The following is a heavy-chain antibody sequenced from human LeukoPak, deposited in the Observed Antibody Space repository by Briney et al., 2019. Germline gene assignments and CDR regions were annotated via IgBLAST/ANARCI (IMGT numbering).Heavy chain of an antibody. J-gene: IGHJ3*02. CDR3: ASTSYGDYHLDDAFDI. CDR2: ISSSGSTI. Sequence: GGSLRLSCAASGFTFSDYYMSWIRQAPGEGLEGVSYISSSGSTIYYADSVKGRFTISRDNAKNSLYLQMNSLRAEDTAVYYCASTSYGDYHLDDAFDIWGQGTMVTVSS. D-gene: IGHD4-17*01. CDR1: GFTFSDYY. V-gene: IGHV3-11*01.